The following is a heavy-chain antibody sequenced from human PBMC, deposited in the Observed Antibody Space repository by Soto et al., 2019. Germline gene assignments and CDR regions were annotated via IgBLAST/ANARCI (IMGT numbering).Heavy chain of an antibody. Sequence: QVQLQQWGAGLLKPSETLSLTCAVYGGSFSGYYWSWIRQPPGKGLEWIGEINHSGSTNYNPSLKSRVTISVDTSKNQFSLKLSSVTAADTAVYYCARSRDFGSGYGWFDPWGQGTLVTVSS. CDR2: INHSGST. V-gene: IGHV4-34*01. D-gene: IGHD3-3*01. CDR1: GGSFSGYY. CDR3: ARSRDFGSGYGWFDP. J-gene: IGHJ5*02.